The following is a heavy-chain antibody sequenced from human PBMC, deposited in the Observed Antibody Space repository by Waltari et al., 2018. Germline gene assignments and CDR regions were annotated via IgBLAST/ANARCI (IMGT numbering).Heavy chain of an antibody. CDR1: GYTFASYG. Sequence: QVQLVQSGAEVKKPGASVKVSCKASGYTFASYGISWVRQAPGQGLEWMGWISAYNGNTNYAQKLQGRVTMTTDTSTSTAYMELRSLRSDDTAVYYCARDFTMITFGGVIGYDYWGQGTLVTVSS. CDR2: ISAYNGNT. CDR3: ARDFTMITFGGVIGYDY. V-gene: IGHV1-18*01. D-gene: IGHD3-16*02. J-gene: IGHJ4*02.